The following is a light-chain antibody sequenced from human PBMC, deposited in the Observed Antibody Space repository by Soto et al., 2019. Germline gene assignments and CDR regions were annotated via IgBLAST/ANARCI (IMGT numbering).Light chain of an antibody. CDR2: GNS. CDR1: SSNIGAGYD. V-gene: IGLV1-40*01. J-gene: IGLJ2*01. CDR3: QSDASSLSGSV. Sequence: QSVLTQPPSVSGAPGQRVTISCTGSSSNIGAGYDVHWYQQLPGTDPKLLIYGNSNRPSGVPDRFSGSKSGTSASLAITGLQAEEEDDSYCQSDASSLSGSVFGGGTKLTVL.